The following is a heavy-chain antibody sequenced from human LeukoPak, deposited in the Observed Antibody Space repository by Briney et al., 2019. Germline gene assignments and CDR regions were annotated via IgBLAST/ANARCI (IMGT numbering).Heavy chain of an antibody. J-gene: IGHJ3*02. CDR3: AREGAVGVITLDDAFDI. Sequence: SETLSLTCTVSDDSITIYYWSWIRQPPGKGLEWIGYIDHTGITNYNPSLNSRVTISRDTSKNHFSLELSSATAADTAVYYCAREGAVGVITLDDAFDIWGQGTMVTVSS. D-gene: IGHD3-16*02. CDR2: IDHTGIT. V-gene: IGHV4-59*01. CDR1: DDSITIYY.